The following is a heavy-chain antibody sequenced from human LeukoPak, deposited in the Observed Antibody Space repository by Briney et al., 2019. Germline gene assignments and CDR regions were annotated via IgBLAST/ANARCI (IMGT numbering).Heavy chain of an antibody. CDR1: GFTFSSYA. D-gene: IGHD2-2*03. CDR3: ARVDDLDAFDT. Sequence: GGSLRLSCAASGFTFSSYAMHWVRQAPGKGLDWVAVIADDGSNKYYAGSVKGRFTISRDNSNNTLFLQMNSLRAEDTAVYYCARVDDLDAFDTWGQGTMVTASS. V-gene: IGHV3-30*04. J-gene: IGHJ3*02. CDR2: IADDGSNK.